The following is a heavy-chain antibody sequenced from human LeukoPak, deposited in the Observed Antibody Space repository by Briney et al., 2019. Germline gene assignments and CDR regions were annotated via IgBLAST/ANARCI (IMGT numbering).Heavy chain of an antibody. CDR3: ARDRRNGDEGCDY. CDR2: ISSSSSYI. D-gene: IGHD1-1*01. J-gene: IGHJ4*02. CDR1: GFTFSSYS. V-gene: IGHV3-21*01. Sequence: GGSLRLSCAASGFTFSSYSMNWVRQAPGQGLEWVSSISSSSSYIYYADSVKGRFTISRDNAKNSLYLQMNSLRAEDTAVYYCARDRRNGDEGCDYWGQGTLVTVSS.